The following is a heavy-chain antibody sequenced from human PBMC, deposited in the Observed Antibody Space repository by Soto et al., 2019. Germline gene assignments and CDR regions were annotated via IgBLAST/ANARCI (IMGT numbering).Heavy chain of an antibody. CDR1: GFTFSSYA. J-gene: IGHJ6*02. CDR3: AKVVSSGLTYYYYGMDV. Sequence: GGSLRLSCAASGFTFSSYAMSWVRQAPGKGLEWVSAISGSGGSTYYADSVKGRFTISRDNSKNTLYLQMNSLRAEDTAVYYCAKVVSSGLTYYYYGMDVWGQGTTVTVSS. V-gene: IGHV3-23*01. CDR2: ISGSGGST. D-gene: IGHD6-19*01.